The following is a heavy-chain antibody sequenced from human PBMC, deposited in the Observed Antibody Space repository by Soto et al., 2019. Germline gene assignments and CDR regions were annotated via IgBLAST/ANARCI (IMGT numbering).Heavy chain of an antibody. CDR3: TRWGIAVALVAFDI. J-gene: IGHJ3*02. V-gene: IGHV3-49*04. CDR1: GFTFGDYA. CDR2: IRSKAYGGTT. D-gene: IGHD6-19*01. Sequence: GGSLRLSCTASGFTFGDYAMSWVRQAPGKGLEWVGFIRSKAYGGTTEYAASVKGRFTISRDDSKSIAYLQMNSLKTEDTAVYYCTRWGIAVALVAFDIWGQRTMVPVTS.